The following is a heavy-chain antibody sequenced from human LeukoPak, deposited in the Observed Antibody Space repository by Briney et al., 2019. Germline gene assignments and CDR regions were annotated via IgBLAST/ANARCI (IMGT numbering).Heavy chain of an antibody. CDR3: ARDGGGIVVVPAAIDYFDY. J-gene: IGHJ4*02. V-gene: IGHV3-30-3*01. D-gene: IGHD2-2*02. CDR2: ISYDGSNK. Sequence: GGSLRLSCAASGFTFSSYAMHWVRQAPGKGLEWVAVISYDGSNKYYADSVKGRFTISRDNSKNTLYLQMNSLRAEDTAVYYCARDGGGIVVVPAAIDYFDYWGQGTLVTVSS. CDR1: GFTFSSYA.